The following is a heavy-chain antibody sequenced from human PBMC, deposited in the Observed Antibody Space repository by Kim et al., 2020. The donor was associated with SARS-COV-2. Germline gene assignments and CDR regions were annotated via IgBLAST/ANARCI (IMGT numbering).Heavy chain of an antibody. CDR1: GFTFSSYA. D-gene: IGHD6-6*01. J-gene: IGHJ6*03. CDR2: ISSNGGST. CDR3: AVLGLGSSRYYYYYMDV. V-gene: IGHV3-64*01. Sequence: GGSLRLSCAASGFTFSSYAMHWVRQAPGKGLEYVSAISSNGGSTYYANSVKGRFTISRDNSKNTLYLQMGSLRAEDMAVYYCAVLGLGSSRYYYYYMDVWGKGTTVTVSS.